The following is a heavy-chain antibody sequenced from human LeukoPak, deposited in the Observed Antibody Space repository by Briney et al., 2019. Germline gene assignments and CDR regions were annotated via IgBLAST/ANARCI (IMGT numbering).Heavy chain of an antibody. V-gene: IGHV4-4*07. CDR3: ARDPSIAVADRFDP. CDR2: IYTSGST. Sequence: SETLSLTCTVSGGSISSYYWSWIRQPAGKGLEWVGRIYTSGSTNYNPSLKSRVTMSVDTSKNQFSLKLSSVTAADTAVYYCARDPSIAVADRFDPWGQGTLVTVSS. CDR1: GGSISSYY. D-gene: IGHD6-19*01. J-gene: IGHJ5*02.